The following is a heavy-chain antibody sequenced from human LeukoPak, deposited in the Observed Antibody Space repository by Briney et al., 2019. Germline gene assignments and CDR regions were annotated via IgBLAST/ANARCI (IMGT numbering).Heavy chain of an antibody. V-gene: IGHV3-48*04. Sequence: GGSLRLSCAASGFTFSSYSMNWVRQAPGKGLEWVSYISSTGSPISYADSVKGRFTISRDNAKNSLYLQMNSLRAEDTAVYYCARVDRGWYNWFDPWGQGTLVTVSS. CDR2: ISSTGSPI. D-gene: IGHD6-19*01. J-gene: IGHJ5*02. CDR3: ARVDRGWYNWFDP. CDR1: GFTFSSYS.